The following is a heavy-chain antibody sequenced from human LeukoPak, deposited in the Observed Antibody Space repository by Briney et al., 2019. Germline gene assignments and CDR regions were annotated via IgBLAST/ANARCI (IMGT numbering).Heavy chain of an antibody. CDR2: IYYSGST. J-gene: IGHJ4*02. V-gene: IGHV4-61*01. Sequence: SETLSLTCTVSGGSVSSGSFYWSWIRQPPGKGLEWIGYIYYSGSTNYNPSLKSRVTISVDTSKNQSSLKLSSVTAADAAVYFCARSWSSGWFFDYWGQGTLVTVSS. CDR1: GGSVSSGSFY. D-gene: IGHD6-19*01. CDR3: ARSWSSGWFFDY.